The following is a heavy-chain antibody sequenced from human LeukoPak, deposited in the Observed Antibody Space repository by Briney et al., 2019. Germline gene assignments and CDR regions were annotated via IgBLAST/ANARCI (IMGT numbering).Heavy chain of an antibody. J-gene: IGHJ6*02. CDR3: AREGYSYGSDYYYYGMDV. CDR1: GYTFTSYG. V-gene: IGHV1-18*01. CDR2: ISVYNGNT. D-gene: IGHD5-18*01. Sequence: ASVKVSCKASGYTFTSYGISWVRQAPGQGLEWMGWISVYNGNTNYAQKLQGRVTMTTDTSTSTAYMELRSLRSDDTAVYYCAREGYSYGSDYYYYGMDVWGQGTTVTVSS.